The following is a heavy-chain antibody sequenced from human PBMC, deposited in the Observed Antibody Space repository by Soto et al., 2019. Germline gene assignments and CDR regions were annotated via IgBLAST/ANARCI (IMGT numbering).Heavy chain of an antibody. D-gene: IGHD2-8*01. J-gene: IGHJ3*02. V-gene: IGHV3-7*01. CDR3: ARVMETRARTDAFDI. CDR1: GFSFSSNW. Sequence: GGSLRLSCTASGFSFSSNWMSWVRQAPGKGPEWVANINQDGSEKYCADSVKGRFTISRDNAKNSLYLQMDSPKVEDTVLYYCARVMETRARTDAFDIWGQGTMVTVSS. CDR2: INQDGSEK.